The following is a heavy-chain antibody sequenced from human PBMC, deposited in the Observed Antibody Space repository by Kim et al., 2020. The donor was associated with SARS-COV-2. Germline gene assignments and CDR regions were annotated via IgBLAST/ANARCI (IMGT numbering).Heavy chain of an antibody. D-gene: IGHD6-6*01. V-gene: IGHV3-30-3*01. CDR3: ARDESSSSSLDY. Sequence: GGSLRLSCAASGFTFSSYAMHWVRQAPGKGLEWVAVISYDGSNKYYADSVKGRFTISRDNSKNTLYLQMNSLRAEDTAVYYCARDESSSSSLDYWGQGTLVTVSS. CDR1: GFTFSSYA. CDR2: ISYDGSNK. J-gene: IGHJ4*02.